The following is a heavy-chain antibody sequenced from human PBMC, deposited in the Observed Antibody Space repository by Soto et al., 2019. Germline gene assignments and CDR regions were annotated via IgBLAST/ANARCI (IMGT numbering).Heavy chain of an antibody. CDR2: INAGNGNT. CDR3: ASAVAVAADFDY. D-gene: IGHD6-19*01. V-gene: IGHV1-3*05. J-gene: IGHJ4*02. CDR1: GYTFTGYA. Sequence: QVQLVQSGAEEKKPGASVKVSCKASGYTFTGYAMHWVRQAPGQRLEWMGWINAGNGNTKNSQKFQGRVTITRDTSASTAYMELSSLRSEDTAVYYCASAVAVAADFDYWGQGTLVTVSS.